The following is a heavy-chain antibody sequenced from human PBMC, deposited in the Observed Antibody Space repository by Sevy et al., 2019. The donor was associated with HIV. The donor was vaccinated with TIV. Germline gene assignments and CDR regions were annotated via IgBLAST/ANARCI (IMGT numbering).Heavy chain of an antibody. CDR3: ARRHDFDI. Sequence: SETLSLTCTVSGGSINSDHWNWIRQPPGKGLEWIGYFYYTGGTNYNPSLKNGVTISVDRTKNQFSLKLTSVTAADTAVYYCARRHDFDIWGQGTMVTVSS. V-gene: IGHV4-59*08. CDR1: GGSINSDH. CDR2: FYYTGGT. J-gene: IGHJ3*02.